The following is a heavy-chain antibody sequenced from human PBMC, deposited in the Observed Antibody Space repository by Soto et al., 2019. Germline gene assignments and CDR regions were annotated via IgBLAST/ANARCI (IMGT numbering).Heavy chain of an antibody. CDR3: ARVPYCSSSSCYSYFDS. CDR1: GFTLSNYW. D-gene: IGHD2-2*01. CDR2: ISSDGSST. J-gene: IGHJ4*02. V-gene: IGHV3-74*01. Sequence: EVQLVESGGGLVQPGGSLRLSCAASGFTLSNYWMHWARQAPGKGLVWVSRISSDGSSTNYADAVKGRCTISRDNAKKTMHLQMNSLRAEDTAVYYCARVPYCSSSSCYSYFDSWGQGTLVTVSS.